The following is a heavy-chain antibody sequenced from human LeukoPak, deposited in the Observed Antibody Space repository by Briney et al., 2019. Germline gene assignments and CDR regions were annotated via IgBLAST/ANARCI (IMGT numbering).Heavy chain of an antibody. Sequence: GGSLRLSCAASGFTFSDYYMSWIRQAPGKGLEWVSYISSSSSYTNYADSVKGRFTISRDNAKNSLYLQMNSLRAEDTAVYYCARDRGWAGYTYGFYYWGQGTLVTVSS. CDR1: GFTFSDYY. J-gene: IGHJ4*02. CDR2: ISSSSSYT. V-gene: IGHV3-11*06. D-gene: IGHD5-18*01. CDR3: ARDRGWAGYTYGFYY.